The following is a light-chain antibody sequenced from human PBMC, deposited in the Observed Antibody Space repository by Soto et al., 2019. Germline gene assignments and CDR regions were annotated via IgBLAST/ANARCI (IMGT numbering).Light chain of an antibody. V-gene: IGKV3-20*01. Sequence: EIVLTQSPGTLSLSPGERATLSCRASQSVSSSYLAWYQQKPGQAPRLLIYGASSRATGIPDRFSASGSGTAFTITISRLEPEDFAVYACQQYGSSPLTFGGGTKVEIK. CDR2: GAS. J-gene: IGKJ4*01. CDR1: QSVSSSY. CDR3: QQYGSSPLT.